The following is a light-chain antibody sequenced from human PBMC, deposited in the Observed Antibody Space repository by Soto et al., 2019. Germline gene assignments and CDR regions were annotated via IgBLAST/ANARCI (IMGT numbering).Light chain of an antibody. V-gene: IGKV3-15*01. CDR1: QSVGSN. CDR3: QHYSNWPT. Sequence: EIVMTQSPATLSASPGERVTLSCRASQSVGSNLAWYQQKPGQAPRLVIYDASTRATDLPARFSGNGSGTEFTLTISGLQSEDCAVYFCQHYSNWPTFGQGTKVEIK. CDR2: DAS. J-gene: IGKJ1*01.